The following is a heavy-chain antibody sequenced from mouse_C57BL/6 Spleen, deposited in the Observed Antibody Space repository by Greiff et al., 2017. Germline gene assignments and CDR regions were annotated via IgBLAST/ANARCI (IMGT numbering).Heavy chain of an antibody. CDR3: AREGDSNPNWYFDV. CDR1: GYTFTDYY. V-gene: IGHV1-26*01. D-gene: IGHD2-5*01. J-gene: IGHJ1*03. CDR2: INPNNGGT. Sequence: EVQLQQSGPELVKPGASVKISCKASGYTFTDYYMNWVKQSHGKSLEWIGDINPNNGGTSYNQKFKGKATLTVDKSSSTAYMELRSLTSEDSAVYYCAREGDSNPNWYFDVWGTGTTVTVSS.